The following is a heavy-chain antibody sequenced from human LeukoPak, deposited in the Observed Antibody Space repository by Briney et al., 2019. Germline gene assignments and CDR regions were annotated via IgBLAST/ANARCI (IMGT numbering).Heavy chain of an antibody. V-gene: IGHV3-33*01. D-gene: IGHD3-3*01. J-gene: IGHJ4*02. CDR2: IWYDGSNK. CDR3: ARDEGNYDFWSGYYVY. CDR1: GFPFSSYG. Sequence: GSLSLSCAASGFPFSSYGMHWVRQAPGKGLEWVAVIWYDGSNKYYADSVKGRFTISRDNSKNTLYLQMNSLRAEDTAEYYCARDEGNYDFWSGYYVYWGQGTLVTVSS.